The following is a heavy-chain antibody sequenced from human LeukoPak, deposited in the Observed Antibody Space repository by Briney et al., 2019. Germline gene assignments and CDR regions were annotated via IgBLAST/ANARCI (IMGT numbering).Heavy chain of an antibody. V-gene: IGHV4-34*01. Sequence: PSDTLSLTRAVYGGSFSGYYWSWIRQPPGKGLEWIGEINHSGSTNYNPSLKSRVTISVDTSKHQFSLKLSSVTAADTAVYYCARGASSWYFDYWGQGTLVTVSS. CDR3: ARGASSWYFDY. D-gene: IGHD6-13*01. CDR1: GGSFSGYY. CDR2: INHSGST. J-gene: IGHJ4*02.